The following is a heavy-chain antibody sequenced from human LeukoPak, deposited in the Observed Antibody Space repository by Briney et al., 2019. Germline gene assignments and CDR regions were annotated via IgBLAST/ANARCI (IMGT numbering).Heavy chain of an antibody. Sequence: ASVKVSCKASGYTVTGYYMHWVRQAPGQGLEWMGRINPNSGGTNYAQKFQGRVTMTRDTSIGTAYMELSRLRSDDTAVYYCAKPNVLLWFGQEDAFDIWGQGTMVTVSS. CDR3: AKPNVLLWFGQEDAFDI. V-gene: IGHV1-2*06. CDR1: GYTVTGYY. J-gene: IGHJ3*02. CDR2: INPNSGGT. D-gene: IGHD3-10*01.